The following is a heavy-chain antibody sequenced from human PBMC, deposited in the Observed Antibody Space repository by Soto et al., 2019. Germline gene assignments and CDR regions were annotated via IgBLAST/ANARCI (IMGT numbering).Heavy chain of an antibody. CDR1: GFTFSSYA. CDR3: AKAWGVGYGEGY. V-gene: IGHV3-23*01. Sequence: EVQLLKSGGGLVQPGGSLRLSCAASGFTFSSYAMSWVRQAPGKGLEWVSAISGSGGSTYYTDSVKGRFTISRDNSKNTLYLQMNSLRAEDTAVYYCAKAWGVGYGEGYWGQGTLVTVSS. J-gene: IGHJ4*02. D-gene: IGHD3-10*01. CDR2: ISGSGGST.